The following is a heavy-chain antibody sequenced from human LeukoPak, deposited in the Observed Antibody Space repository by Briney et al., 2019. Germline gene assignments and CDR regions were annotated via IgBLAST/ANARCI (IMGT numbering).Heavy chain of an antibody. CDR1: GGSISSYY. D-gene: IGHD5-12*01. CDR2: IYYSRST. Sequence: SETLSLTCTVSGGSISSYYWSWIRQPPGKGLEWIGYIYYSRSTNYNPSLKSRVTISVDTSKNQFSLKLSSVTAADTAVYYCARDYRGYSGYTYYYYYYGMDVWGQGTTVTVSS. CDR3: ARDYRGYSGYTYYYYYYGMDV. V-gene: IGHV4-59*01. J-gene: IGHJ6*02.